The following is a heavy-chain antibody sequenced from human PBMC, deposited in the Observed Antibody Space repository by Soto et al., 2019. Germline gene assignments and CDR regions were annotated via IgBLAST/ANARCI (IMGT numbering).Heavy chain of an antibody. CDR3: AREGGLATGTKNYYYYYYMDV. J-gene: IGHJ6*03. Sequence: GGSLRLSCAASGFTFSSYSMNWVRQAPGKGLEWVSYISSSSSTIYYADSVKGRFTISRDNAKNSLYLQMNSLRAEDTAVYYCAREGGLATGTKNYYYYYYMDVWGKGTTVTVSS. D-gene: IGHD1-1*01. V-gene: IGHV3-48*01. CDR2: ISSSSSTI. CDR1: GFTFSSYS.